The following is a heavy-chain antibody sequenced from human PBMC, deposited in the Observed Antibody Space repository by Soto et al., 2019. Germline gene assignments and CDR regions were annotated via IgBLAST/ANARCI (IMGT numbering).Heavy chain of an antibody. Sequence: GGSLRLSCAASGFTFSNAWMSWVRQAPGKGLEWVGRIKSKTDGGTKDYAAPVKGRFTISRDDSKNTLYLQMNSLKTEDTAVYYCTTDPIAARLGTDAFDIWGQGTMVTVSS. CDR2: IKSKTDGGTK. J-gene: IGHJ3*02. V-gene: IGHV3-15*01. CDR1: GFTFSNAW. D-gene: IGHD6-6*01. CDR3: TTDPIAARLGTDAFDI.